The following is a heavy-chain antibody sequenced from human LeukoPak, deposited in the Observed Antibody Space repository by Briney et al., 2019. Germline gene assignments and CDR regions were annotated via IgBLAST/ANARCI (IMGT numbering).Heavy chain of an antibody. V-gene: IGHV3-9*01. CDR2: ISWNSGSI. Sequence: GGSLRLSCAASGFTFDDYAMHWVRQAPGKGLEWVSGISWNSGSIGYADSVKGRFTISRDNAKNSLYLQMNSLRADDTAVYYCARGYSYGATFDYWGQGTLVTVSS. D-gene: IGHD5-18*01. CDR3: ARGYSYGATFDY. J-gene: IGHJ4*02. CDR1: GFTFDDYA.